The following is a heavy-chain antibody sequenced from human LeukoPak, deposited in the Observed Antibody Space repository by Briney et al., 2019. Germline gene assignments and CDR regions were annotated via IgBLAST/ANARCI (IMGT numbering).Heavy chain of an antibody. CDR2: IYTSGST. J-gene: IGHJ4*02. Sequence: SETLSLTCTVSGGSISSYYWSWIRQPPGKGLEWIGYIYTSGSTNYNPSLKSRVTISVDTSKNQFSLKLSSVTAADTAVYYCARTESWSPNFFDYWGQGTLVTVSS. CDR3: ARTESWSPNFFDY. V-gene: IGHV4-4*09. CDR1: GGSISSYY. D-gene: IGHD6-13*01.